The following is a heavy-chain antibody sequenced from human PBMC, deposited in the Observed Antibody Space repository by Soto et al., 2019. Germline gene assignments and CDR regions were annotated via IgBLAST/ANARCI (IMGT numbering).Heavy chain of an antibody. CDR2: IYSGGST. J-gene: IGHJ1*01. CDR3: ARDRVESGYQEYFQH. CDR1: GFTVSSNY. V-gene: IGHV3-53*01. D-gene: IGHD3-22*01. Sequence: EVQLVEAGGGLIQPGGSLRLSCAASGFTVSSNYMSWVRQAPGKGREWVSVIYSGGSTYYADSVKGRFTISRDNSKNTLYLQMNSLRAEDTAVYYCARDRVESGYQEYFQHWGQGTMVTVSS.